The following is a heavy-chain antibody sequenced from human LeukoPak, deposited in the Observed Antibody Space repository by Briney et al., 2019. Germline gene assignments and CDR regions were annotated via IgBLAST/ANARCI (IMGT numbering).Heavy chain of an antibody. CDR2: IYYSGST. J-gene: IGHJ4*02. Sequence: SETLSLTCTVSGGPISSYYRSWIRQPPAKGLEWIGYIYYSGSTNYIPSLKSRVTISVDTSNNHFSLQLSSVTAADTAMYYCARGVGVVASIDYWGQGTLVTVSS. D-gene: IGHD5-12*01. CDR1: GGPISSYY. CDR3: ARGVGVVASIDY. V-gene: IGHV4-59*01.